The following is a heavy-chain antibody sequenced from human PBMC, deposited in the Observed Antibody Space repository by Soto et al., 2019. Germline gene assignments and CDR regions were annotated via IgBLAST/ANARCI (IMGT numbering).Heavy chain of an antibody. Sequence: QITLKESGPTLVKPTQTLTLTCTFSGFSLSTSGVGVGWIRQPPGKALEWLALIYWDDDKRYSPSLKSRLTITKDTSKTQGVLTMTNMDPVDTATYYCAHSREGGRSAEWDSYGLCAFDIWGQGTMVTVSS. CDR3: AHSREGGRSAEWDSYGLCAFDI. J-gene: IGHJ3*02. D-gene: IGHD5-18*01. V-gene: IGHV2-5*02. CDR2: IYWDDDK. CDR1: GFSLSTSGVG.